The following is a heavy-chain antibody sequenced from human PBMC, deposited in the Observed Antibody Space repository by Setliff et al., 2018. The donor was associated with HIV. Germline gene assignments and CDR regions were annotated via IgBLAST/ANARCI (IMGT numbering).Heavy chain of an antibody. CDR2: ISSSSSYT. D-gene: IGHD6-13*01. Sequence: PGGSLRLSCAASGFAFDNYCMTWVRQAPGKGLEWVSAISSSSSYTNYADSVKGRFTISRDNAKNTLHLQMNSLRAEDTAVYYCVRGLAAAGGYAMDVWGQGTTVTVSS. CDR1: GFAFDNYC. J-gene: IGHJ6*02. CDR3: VRGLAAAGGYAMDV. V-gene: IGHV3-21*01.